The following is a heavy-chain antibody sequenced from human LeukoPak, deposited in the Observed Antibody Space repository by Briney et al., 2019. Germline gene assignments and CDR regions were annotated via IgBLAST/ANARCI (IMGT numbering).Heavy chain of an antibody. CDR2: IYYSGST. V-gene: IGHV4-59*08. CDR1: GGSISSYY. Sequence: SETLSLTCTVSGGSISSYYWSWIRQPPGKGLEWIGYIYYSGSTNYNPSLKSRVTISVDTSKNRFSLKLSSVTAADTAVYYCARASTTDYFDYWGQGTLVTVSS. J-gene: IGHJ4*02. D-gene: IGHD1-1*01. CDR3: ARASTTDYFDY.